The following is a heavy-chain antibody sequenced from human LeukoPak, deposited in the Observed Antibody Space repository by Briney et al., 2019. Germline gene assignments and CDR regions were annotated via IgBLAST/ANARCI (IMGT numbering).Heavy chain of an antibody. CDR3: AKDHGGESVEMATTHGGRSDY. CDR2: ISYDGSNK. V-gene: IGHV3-30*18. CDR1: GFTFSSYG. J-gene: IGHJ4*02. D-gene: IGHD5-24*01. Sequence: PGRSLRLSCATSGFTFSSYGMHWVRQAPGKGLEWVAVISYDGSNKYYADSVKGRFTISRDNSKNTLYLQMNSLRAEDTAVYYCAKDHGGESVEMATTHGGRSDYRGQGTLVTVSS.